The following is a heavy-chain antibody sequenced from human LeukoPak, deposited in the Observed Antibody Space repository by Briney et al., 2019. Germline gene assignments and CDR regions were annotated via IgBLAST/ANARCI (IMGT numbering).Heavy chain of an antibody. CDR1: GFTFSSYS. V-gene: IGHV3-21*01. Sequence: PGGSLRLSCAASGFTFSSYSMNWIRLTPGKGLEWVSSISGSGEFIYYVDSVRGRFTISRDNGKNSLYLQMNSLRPEDTAVYYCARDDSHGYHFFDSWGQGTLVTVSS. J-gene: IGHJ4*02. D-gene: IGHD3-22*01. CDR2: ISGSGEFI. CDR3: ARDDSHGYHFFDS.